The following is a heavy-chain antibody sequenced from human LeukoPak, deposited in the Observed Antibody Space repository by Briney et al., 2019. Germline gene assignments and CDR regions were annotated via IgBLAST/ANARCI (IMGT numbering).Heavy chain of an antibody. V-gene: IGHV3-23*01. J-gene: IGHJ4*02. CDR2: ISGCGGST. Sequence: GGSLRLSCAASGFTFSSYAMSWVRQAPGKGLEWVSAISGCGGSTYYADSVKGRFTISRDNSKNTLYLQMNSLRAEDTAVYYCANSPRGYSYGTRQFDYWGQGTLVTVSS. CDR1: GFTFSSYA. CDR3: ANSPRGYSYGTRQFDY. D-gene: IGHD5-18*01.